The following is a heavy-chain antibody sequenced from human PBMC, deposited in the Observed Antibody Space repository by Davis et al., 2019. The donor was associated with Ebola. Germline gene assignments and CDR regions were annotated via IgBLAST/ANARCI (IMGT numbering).Heavy chain of an antibody. V-gene: IGHV1-3*01. CDR1: GDRFTVYY. Sequence: ASVKVSCKASGDRFTVYYMHWVRQAPGQGLEWMGWINPGNHETMYSERFQGRVTISSDTSATTIDVGLSSLTSEDTAVYFCARLDYSGHYFDYWGQGTLVTVSS. D-gene: IGHD4-11*01. J-gene: IGHJ4*02. CDR2: INPGNHET. CDR3: ARLDYSGHYFDY.